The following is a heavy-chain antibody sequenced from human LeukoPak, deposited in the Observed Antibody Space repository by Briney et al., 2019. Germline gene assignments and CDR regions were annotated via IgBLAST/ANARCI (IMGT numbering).Heavy chain of an antibody. V-gene: IGHV3-23*01. D-gene: IGHD1-26*01. CDR1: GVTLSSYA. J-gene: IGHJ2*01. Sequence: GSLRLSCAASGVTLSSYAMSWARQAPGKGLEWVPGISSSGSGGNTYYADSVKGRFTISRDSSKNTLFLHMNTLRAEDTAIYYCAKDRTAGASYWYFDLWGRGTLVTVSS. CDR2: ISSSGSGGNT. CDR3: AKDRTAGASYWYFDL.